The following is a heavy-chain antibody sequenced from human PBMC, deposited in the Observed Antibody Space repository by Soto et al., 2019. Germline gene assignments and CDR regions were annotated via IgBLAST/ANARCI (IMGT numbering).Heavy chain of an antibody. V-gene: IGHV4-30-2*01. CDR3: ARVRWTVAGPGHFDY. D-gene: IGHD6-19*01. CDR2: IYHSGRT. CDR1: GGSISSGGYS. Sequence: SETLSLTCAVSGGSISSGGYSWSWIRQPPGKGLEWIGYIYHSGRTYYNPSLKSRVTISVDTSKNQFSLKLSSVAAADTAVYYCARVRWTVAGPGHFDYWGQGTLVTVSS. J-gene: IGHJ4*02.